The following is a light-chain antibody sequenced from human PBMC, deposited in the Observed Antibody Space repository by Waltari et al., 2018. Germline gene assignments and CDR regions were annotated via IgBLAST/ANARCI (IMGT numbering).Light chain of an antibody. CDR3: GTWESSLSPYVV. J-gene: IGLJ2*01. V-gene: IGLV1-51*01. CDR1: SPNIGSTS. Sequence: QSVLTQPPPLSAAPGQKVPLSSSGTSPNIGSTSVSWYQHLPGTAPKLLISDNNKRPSGIPDRFSGSKSGASATLGITGLQTGDEADYYCGTWESSLSPYVVFGGGTKLTVL. CDR2: DNN.